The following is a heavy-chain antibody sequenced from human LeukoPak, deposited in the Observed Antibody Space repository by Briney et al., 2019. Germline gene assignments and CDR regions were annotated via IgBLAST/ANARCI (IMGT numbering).Heavy chain of an antibody. V-gene: IGHV3-53*01. D-gene: IGHD6-13*01. Sequence: PGGSLRLSCAASGFTVSSNYMSWVRQAPGKGLEWVSVIYSGGSTYYADSVKGRFTISRDNSKNTLYLQMNSLRAEDTAVYFCARGTPYSSSVMYWGQGTLVTVSS. J-gene: IGHJ4*02. CDR1: GFTVSSNY. CDR3: ARGTPYSSSVMY. CDR2: IYSGGST.